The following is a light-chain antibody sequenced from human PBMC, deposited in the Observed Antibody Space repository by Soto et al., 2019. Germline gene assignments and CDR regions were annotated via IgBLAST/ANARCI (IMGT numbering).Light chain of an antibody. CDR3: QQYNSWPRT. CDR2: GAS. Sequence: EILMTQSPYTLTVSPGDRATLSCGASQSVRTNLAWYQQKTGQAPRLLIYGASTRATGIPARFSGGGSETEFTLTITSLPSEDFEVYYCQQYNSWPRTFGQGTKVDIK. J-gene: IGKJ1*01. CDR1: QSVRTN. V-gene: IGKV3-15*01.